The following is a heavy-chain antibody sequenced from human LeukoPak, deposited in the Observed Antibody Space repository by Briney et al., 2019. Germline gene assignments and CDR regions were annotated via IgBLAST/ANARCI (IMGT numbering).Heavy chain of an antibody. CDR1: GFTFTSYS. CDR2: ISSSSSTI. CDR3: ARSNDY. V-gene: IGHV3-48*02. Sequence: GGSLRLSCAASGFTFTSYSMNWLRQAPGKGLEWVSYISSSSSTIYYADSVKGRFAVSRDNAKNSVYLQLNSLRDEDTAMYYCARSNDYWGRGTLVTVSS. J-gene: IGHJ4*02.